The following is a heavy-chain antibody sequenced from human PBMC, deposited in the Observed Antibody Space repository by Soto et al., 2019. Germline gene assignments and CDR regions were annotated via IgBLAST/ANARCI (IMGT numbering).Heavy chain of an antibody. V-gene: IGHV1-8*02. CDR2: MHPHRGNS. Sequence: QVQLVQSGAEVKKPGASVKGSCKASGYTFTSYHISWVRQASGRGLEWMGWMHPHRGNSGYARKVRGRVTMTCDTSTSTAYMELSSLRSEDTAVFFCSSGLGATDYWGQGTLGNVS. J-gene: IGHJ4*02. CDR3: SSGLGATDY. D-gene: IGHD1-26*01. CDR1: GYTFTSYH.